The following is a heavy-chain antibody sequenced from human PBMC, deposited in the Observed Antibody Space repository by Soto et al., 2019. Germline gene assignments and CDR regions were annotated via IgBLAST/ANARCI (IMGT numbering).Heavy chain of an antibody. Sequence: PSXTLSLTCTVSGGSISSYYWSWIMQPPGKGLEWIAYIYYTGSTNYNPSLKSRVTLSADTSKNQFSLKLSSVTAADTAMYYCARVDSSGSYFDSWGQGTLVTVSS. CDR1: GGSISSYY. D-gene: IGHD3-22*01. J-gene: IGHJ4*02. CDR2: IYYTGST. CDR3: ARVDSSGSYFDS. V-gene: IGHV4-59*01.